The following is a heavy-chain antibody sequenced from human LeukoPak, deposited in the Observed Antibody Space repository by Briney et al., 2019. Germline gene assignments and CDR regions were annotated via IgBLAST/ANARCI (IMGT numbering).Heavy chain of an antibody. CDR3: AKYRGYYDSSGSTSFDY. CDR1: GFTFSSYA. CDR2: ISGSGGST. J-gene: IGHJ4*02. V-gene: IGHV3-23*01. Sequence: GGSLRLSCAASGFTFSSYAMSWVRQAPGKGLEWVSAISGSGGSTYYADSVMGRFTISRDNSKNTLYLQMNSLRAEDTAVYYCAKYRGYYDSSGSTSFDYWGQGTLVTVSS. D-gene: IGHD3-22*01.